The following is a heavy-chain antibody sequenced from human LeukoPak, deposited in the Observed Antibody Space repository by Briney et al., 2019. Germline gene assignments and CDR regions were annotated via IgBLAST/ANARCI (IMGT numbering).Heavy chain of an antibody. D-gene: IGHD3-22*01. CDR3: AKDKDWTYYDSSGSYYFDY. J-gene: IGHJ4*02. CDR2: ISYDGSNK. V-gene: IGHV3-30*18. Sequence: GGSLRLSCAASGFTFSSYGMHWVRQAPGKGLERVAVISYDGSNKYYADSVKGRFTISRDNSKNTLYLQMNSLRAEDTAVYYCAKDKDWTYYDSSGSYYFDYWGQGTLVTVSS. CDR1: GFTFSSYG.